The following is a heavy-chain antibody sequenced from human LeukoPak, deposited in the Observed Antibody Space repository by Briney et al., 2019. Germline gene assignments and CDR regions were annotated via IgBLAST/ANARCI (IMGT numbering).Heavy chain of an antibody. Sequence: GASVKVSCKASGGTFSSYAISWVRQAPGQGLEWMGGIIPIFGTANYAQKFQGRVTITADESTSTAYMELSSLRSEDTAVYYCARDPLYCSGGSCYGDYWGQGTLVTVSS. CDR1: GGTFSSYA. CDR2: IIPIFGTA. D-gene: IGHD2-15*01. CDR3: ARDPLYCSGGSCYGDY. J-gene: IGHJ4*02. V-gene: IGHV1-69*13.